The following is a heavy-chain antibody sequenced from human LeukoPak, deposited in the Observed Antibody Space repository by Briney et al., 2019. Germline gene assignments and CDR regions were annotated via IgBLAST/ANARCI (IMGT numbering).Heavy chain of an antibody. V-gene: IGHV3-48*01. J-gene: IGHJ5*02. D-gene: IGHD3-10*01. CDR3: ARSGAGGWFDP. Sequence: GGSLRLSCAASGFTFSSYSMNWVRQAPGKGLEWVSYISSSSSTIYYADSVKGRFTISRDNAKNSLYLQMNSLRAEDTAVYYCARSGAGGWFDPWGQGTLVTVSS. CDR1: GFTFSSYS. CDR2: ISSSSSTI.